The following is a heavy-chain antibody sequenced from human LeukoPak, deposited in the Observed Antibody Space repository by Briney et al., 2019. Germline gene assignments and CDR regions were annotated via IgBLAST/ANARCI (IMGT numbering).Heavy chain of an antibody. J-gene: IGHJ4*02. Sequence: SETLSLTCTVSGGSISSYYWNWIRQPPGKGLEWIGYISYSGSTNHNASLKSRVTISIDTSKNQFSLRLSSVTAADTAIYYCARGGGDSGRSQDFDYWGQGTLVTVSS. CDR2: ISYSGST. V-gene: IGHV4-59*01. D-gene: IGHD6-13*01. CDR1: GGSISSYY. CDR3: ARGGGDSGRSQDFDY.